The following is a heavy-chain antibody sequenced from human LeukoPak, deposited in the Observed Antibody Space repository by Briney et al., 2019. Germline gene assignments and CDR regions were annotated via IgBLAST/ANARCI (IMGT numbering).Heavy chain of an antibody. V-gene: IGHV3-64D*09. Sequence: GGSLRLSCAASGFTFSTYAMSWVRQAPGKGLEYVSAISDSGGSTYYADSVKGRFTISRDNSKNTLYLQMSSLRAEDTAVYYCVKDLGDYGDPGIDYWGQGTLVTVSS. CDR2: ISDSGGST. CDR3: VKDLGDYGDPGIDY. D-gene: IGHD4-17*01. J-gene: IGHJ4*02. CDR1: GFTFSTYA.